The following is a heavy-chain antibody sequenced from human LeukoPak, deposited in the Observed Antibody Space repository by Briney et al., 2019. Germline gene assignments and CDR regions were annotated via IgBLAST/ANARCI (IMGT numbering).Heavy chain of an antibody. V-gene: IGHV3-21*01. J-gene: IGHJ4*02. CDR3: ASEYPHGYSSGAFDY. CDR1: GFTFSSYS. Sequence: GGSLRLSCAASGFTFSSYSMNWVRQAPGKGLEWVSSISSSSSYIYYADSVKGRFTISRDNAKNSLYLQMNSLRAEDTAVYYCASEYPHGYSSGAFDYWGQGTLVTVSS. CDR2: ISSSSSYI. D-gene: IGHD6-19*01.